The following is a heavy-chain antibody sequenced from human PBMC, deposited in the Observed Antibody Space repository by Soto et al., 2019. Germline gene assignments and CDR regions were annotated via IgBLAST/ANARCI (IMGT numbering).Heavy chain of an antibody. V-gene: IGHV4-39*01. CDR1: GGSISSTSYY. CDR3: ARRGSSSWYGY. CDR2: IYYTGST. Sequence: QLQLQESGPGLVKPSETLSLTCTVSGGSISSTSYYWGWIRQPPGKGLEWIGTIYYTGSTYYNPPPKXRXTXSXXTSKNQFSLKLSSVTAADTAVYYCARRGSSSWYGYWGQGTLVTVSS. J-gene: IGHJ4*02. D-gene: IGHD6-13*01.